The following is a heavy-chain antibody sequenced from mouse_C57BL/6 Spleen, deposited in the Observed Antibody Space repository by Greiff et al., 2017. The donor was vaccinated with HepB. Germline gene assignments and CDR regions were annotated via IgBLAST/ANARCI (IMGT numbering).Heavy chain of an antibody. CDR1: GYSFTSYY. Sequence: QVQLQQSGPELVKPGASVKISCKASGYSFTSYYIHWVKQRPGQGLEWIGWIYPGSGNTKYNEKFKGKATLTADTSSSTAYMQLSSLTSEDSAVYYCARSYYGPYWYFDVWGTGTTVTVSS. J-gene: IGHJ1*03. V-gene: IGHV1-66*01. CDR2: IYPGSGNT. CDR3: ARSYYGPYWYFDV. D-gene: IGHD1-1*01.